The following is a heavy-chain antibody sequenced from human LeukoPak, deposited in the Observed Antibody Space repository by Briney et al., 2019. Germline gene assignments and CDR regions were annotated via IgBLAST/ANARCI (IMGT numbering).Heavy chain of an antibody. CDR1: GGSISSSSYY. V-gene: IGHV4-39*01. J-gene: IGHJ4*02. Sequence: SETLSLTCTVSGGSISSSSYYWGWIRQPPGKGLEWIGSIYYSGSTYYNPSLKSRVTISVDTSKNQFSLKLSSVTAADTAVYYCARWGSNMAREKGDHWGQGTLVTVSS. D-gene: IGHD3-10*01. CDR2: IYYSGST. CDR3: ARWGSNMAREKGDH.